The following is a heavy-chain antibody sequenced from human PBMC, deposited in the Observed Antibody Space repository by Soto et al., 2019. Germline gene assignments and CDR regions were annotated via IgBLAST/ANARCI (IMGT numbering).Heavy chain of an antibody. J-gene: IGHJ2*01. D-gene: IGHD2-15*01. Sequence: QLQLQESGPGLVKPSETLSLTCTVSGGSISSSSYYWGWIRQPPGKGLEWIGSIYYSGSTYYNPSLKSRVTISVDTSKNQFSLKLSSVTAPDTAVYYCARHSILTLGYCSGGSCYGGNWYIDLWGRGTLVTVSS. CDR2: IYYSGST. CDR3: ARHSILTLGYCSGGSCYGGNWYIDL. CDR1: GGSISSSSYY. V-gene: IGHV4-39*01.